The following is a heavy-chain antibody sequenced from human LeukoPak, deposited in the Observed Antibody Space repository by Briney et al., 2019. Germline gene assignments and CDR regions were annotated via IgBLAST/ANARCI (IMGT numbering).Heavy chain of an antibody. CDR1: GDSISRSDSY. Sequence: PSETLSLTCSVSGDSISRSDSYWDWIRQPPGKGLEWIGTIYYSGRTYYSPSLNSRVTMSVDTYSNQFSLNLRSVTAADTAVYYCARRRYYDGSGYLEWGQGTLLSVSS. J-gene: IGHJ1*01. CDR3: ARRRYYDGSGYLE. CDR2: IYYSGRT. V-gene: IGHV4-39*01. D-gene: IGHD3-22*01.